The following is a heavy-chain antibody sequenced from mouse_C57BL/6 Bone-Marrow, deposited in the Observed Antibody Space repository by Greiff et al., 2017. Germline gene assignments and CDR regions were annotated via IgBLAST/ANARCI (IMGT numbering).Heavy chain of an antibody. CDR1: GFSLTSYG. CDR3: AKRGNYYGSSGFAY. V-gene: IGHV2-5*01. Sequence: VQLQQSGPGLVQPSQSLSITCTVSGFSLTSYGVHWVRQSPGKGLEWLGVIWRGGSTDYNAAFMSRLSITKDNSTSQVFFKMNSLQADDTAIYYCAKRGNYYGSSGFAYWGQGTLVTVSA. J-gene: IGHJ3*01. D-gene: IGHD1-1*01. CDR2: IWRGGST.